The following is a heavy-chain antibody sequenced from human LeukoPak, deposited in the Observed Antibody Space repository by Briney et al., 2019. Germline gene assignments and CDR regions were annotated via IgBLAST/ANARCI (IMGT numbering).Heavy chain of an antibody. J-gene: IGHJ6*02. CDR1: GYTFTSYD. CDR3: ARGVLSGYSNYPYYGMDV. Sequence: ASVKVSCKASGYTFTSYDINWVRQATGRGLEWMGWMNPNSGNTGYAQKFQGRVTMTRNTSTSTAYMELSSLRSDDTAVYYRARGVLSGYSNYPYYGMDVWGQGTTVTVSS. D-gene: IGHD4-4*01. V-gene: IGHV1-8*01. CDR2: MNPNSGNT.